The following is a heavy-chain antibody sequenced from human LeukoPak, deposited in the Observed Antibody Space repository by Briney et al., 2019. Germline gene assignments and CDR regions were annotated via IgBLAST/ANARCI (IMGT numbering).Heavy chain of an antibody. D-gene: IGHD1-14*01. CDR2: IGTAGDT. CDR3: AINEPPDY. Sequence: GGSLRLSCAGSGFSFSTYDMHWVRQATGKGLEWVSAIGTAGDTYYPASVKGRFTISRENAKNSLYLQMNSLRAEDTAVYYCAINEPPDYWGQGTLVTVSS. CDR1: GFSFSTYD. J-gene: IGHJ4*02. V-gene: IGHV3-13*01.